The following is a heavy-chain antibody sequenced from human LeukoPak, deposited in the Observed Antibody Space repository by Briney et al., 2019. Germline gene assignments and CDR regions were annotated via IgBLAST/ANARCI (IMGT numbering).Heavy chain of an antibody. V-gene: IGHV4-34*01. D-gene: IGHD6-13*01. CDR3: ARRSESSSIAAAGTNWFDP. J-gene: IGHJ5*02. Sequence: SETLSLTCAVYGGSFSGYYWSWIRQPPGKGLEWIGEINHSGSTNYNPSLKSRVTISVDTSKNQFSLKLSSVTAADTAVYYCARRSESSSIAAAGTNWFDPWGQGTLVTVSS. CDR2: INHSGST. CDR1: GGSFSGYY.